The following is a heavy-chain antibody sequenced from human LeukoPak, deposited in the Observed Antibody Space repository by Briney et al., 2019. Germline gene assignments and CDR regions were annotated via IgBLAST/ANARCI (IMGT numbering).Heavy chain of an antibody. Sequence: ESLKISCKGSGYSFTNYWIGWVRQMPGKGLEWMGMIYPGDSDTRYSLSFQGQVTISADKSISTAYLQWSSLRASDTAMYYCARWSRSGNDYYMDVWGKGTTVTISS. V-gene: IGHV5-51*01. CDR3: ARWSRSGNDYYMDV. CDR2: IYPGDSDT. CDR1: GYSFTNYW. J-gene: IGHJ6*03. D-gene: IGHD5-12*01.